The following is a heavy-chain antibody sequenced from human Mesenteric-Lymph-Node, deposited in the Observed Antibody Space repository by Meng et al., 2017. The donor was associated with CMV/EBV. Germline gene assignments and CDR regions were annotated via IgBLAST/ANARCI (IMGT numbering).Heavy chain of an antibody. CDR2: IYYSGST. V-gene: IGHV4-39*07. J-gene: IGHJ4*02. CDR1: GGSISSSSYY. Sequence: SETLSLTCTVSGGSISSSSYYWGWIRQPPGKGLEWIGSIYYSGSTYYNPSLKSRVTISVDTSKNQFSLKLSSVTAADTAVYYCARAIVGATSDLDYWGQGTLVTVSS. D-gene: IGHD1-26*01. CDR3: ARAIVGATSDLDY.